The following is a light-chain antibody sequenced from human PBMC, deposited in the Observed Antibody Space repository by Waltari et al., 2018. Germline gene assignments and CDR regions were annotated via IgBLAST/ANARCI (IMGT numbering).Light chain of an antibody. CDR1: SGHSSNI. CDR3: QTGGHGTWV. Sequence: QLVVTQSPSASAPLGASVKLTCTLSSGHSSNIVAWLQQRPEKGPRYLMKVNSDGSHIKGDEIPDLFSGSSSGAERYLTISSLQPDDEADYYCQTGGHGTWVFGGGTTLTVL. V-gene: IGLV4-69*01. CDR2: VNSDGSH. J-gene: IGLJ3*02.